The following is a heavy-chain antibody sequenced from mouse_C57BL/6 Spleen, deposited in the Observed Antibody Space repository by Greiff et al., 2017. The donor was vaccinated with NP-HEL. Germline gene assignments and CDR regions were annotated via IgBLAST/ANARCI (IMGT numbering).Heavy chain of an antibody. D-gene: IGHD3-1*01. CDR1: GYTFTSYW. Sequence: QVQLQQPGAELVMPGASVKLSCKASGYTFTSYWMHWVKQRPGQGLEWIGEIDPSDSYTNYNQKFKGKSTLTVDKSSSTAYMQLSSLTSEDSAVYYCVRSGYYAMDYWGQGPSVTVSS. V-gene: IGHV1-69*01. J-gene: IGHJ4*01. CDR2: IDPSDSYT. CDR3: VRSGYYAMDY.